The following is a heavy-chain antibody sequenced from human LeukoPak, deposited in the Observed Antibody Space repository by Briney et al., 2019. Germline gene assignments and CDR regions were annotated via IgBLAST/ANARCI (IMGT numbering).Heavy chain of an antibody. CDR3: ARAHLQLEYNWFDP. D-gene: IGHD6-13*01. CDR2: IYYSGST. J-gene: IGHJ5*02. CDR1: GGSISSSSYY. V-gene: IGHV4-39*07. Sequence: SETLSLTCTVSGGSISSSSYYWGWIRQPPGEGLEWIGSIYYSGSTYYNPSLKSRVTISVDTSKNQFSLKLSSVTAADTAVYYCARAHLQLEYNWFDPWGQGTLVTVSS.